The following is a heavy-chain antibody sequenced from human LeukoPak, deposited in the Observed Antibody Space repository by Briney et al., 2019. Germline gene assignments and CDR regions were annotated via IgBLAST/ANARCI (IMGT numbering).Heavy chain of an antibody. V-gene: IGHV4-34*01. CDR1: GGSFSGYY. CDR3: ARGFKDDFWSGYYPYNWIDP. CDR2: INHSGST. D-gene: IGHD3-3*01. J-gene: IGHJ5*02. Sequence: SETLSLTCAVYGGSFSGYYWSWIRQPPGKGLEWIGEINHSGSTNYNPSLKSRVTISVDTSKNQFPLKLNSVTAADTAVYYCARGFKDDFWSGYYPYNWIDPWGQGTLVTVSS.